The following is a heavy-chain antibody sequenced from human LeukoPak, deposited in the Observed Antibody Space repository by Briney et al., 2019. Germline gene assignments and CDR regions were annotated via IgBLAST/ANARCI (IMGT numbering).Heavy chain of an antibody. V-gene: IGHV1-46*01. Sequence: ASVKVSCKASGGTFSSYAISWVRQAPGQGLEWMGLINPTAGTTTYAQRFQGRVTMTRDMSTSTVYMEVSSLRSEDTAVYYCARGYSPGVVTTLDYWGQGTLVTVSS. J-gene: IGHJ4*02. D-gene: IGHD5-12*01. CDR2: INPTAGTT. CDR3: ARGYSPGVVTTLDY. CDR1: GGTFSSYA.